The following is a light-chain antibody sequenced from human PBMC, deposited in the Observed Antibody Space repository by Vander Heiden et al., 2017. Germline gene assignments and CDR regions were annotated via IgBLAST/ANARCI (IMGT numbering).Light chain of an antibody. J-gene: IGLJ2*01. CDR2: SNN. CDR3: AAWDDSLNGLV. Sequence: SVLPPPPSASSPPGQRVTISCSGSSSNIGSNTVNGYQQLPGTAPKLLIYSNNQRPSGVPDRFSGSKSGTSASLAISGLQSEDEADYYCAAWDDSLNGLVFGGGTKLTVL. V-gene: IGLV1-44*01. CDR1: SSNIGSNT.